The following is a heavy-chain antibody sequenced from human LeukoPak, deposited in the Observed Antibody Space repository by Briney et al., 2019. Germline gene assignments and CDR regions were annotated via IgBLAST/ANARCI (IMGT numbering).Heavy chain of an antibody. D-gene: IGHD3-10*01. Sequence: PSETLCLTCTVSGGSISSYYWSWIRQPPGKGLEWIGYIYYSGSTNYNPSLKSRVTISVDTSKNQFSLKLSSVTAADTAVYYCARDPGYYGSGSFNWFDPWGQGTLVTVSS. J-gene: IGHJ5*02. V-gene: IGHV4-59*01. CDR2: IYYSGST. CDR3: ARDPGYYGSGSFNWFDP. CDR1: GGSISSYY.